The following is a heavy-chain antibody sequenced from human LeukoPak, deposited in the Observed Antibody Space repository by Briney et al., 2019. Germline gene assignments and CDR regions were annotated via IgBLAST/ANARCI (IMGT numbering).Heavy chain of an antibody. J-gene: IGHJ4*02. CDR1: GFTFSSYW. Sequence: GGSLRISCAASGFTFSSYWMHWVRQAPGKGLVWVSRINTDGSTTTYADSVKGRFTISRDNAKNTLYLQMNSLRAEDTAVYYCARENWGAFDCWGQGTLVTVSS. D-gene: IGHD7-27*01. CDR2: INTDGSTT. CDR3: ARENWGAFDC. V-gene: IGHV3-74*01.